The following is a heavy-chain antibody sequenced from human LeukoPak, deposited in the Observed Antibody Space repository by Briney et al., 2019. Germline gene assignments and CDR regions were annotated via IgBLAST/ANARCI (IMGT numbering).Heavy chain of an antibody. Sequence: GESLKISCKGSGYSFTSYWIGWVRQMPGKGLEWMGIIYPGDSDTRYSPSFQGQVTISADKSISTAYLQWSSLKASDTAIYYCARLEIPDIVVVQKDSTPYYFAYWGQGTLVTVSS. CDR1: GYSFTSYW. D-gene: IGHD2-2*01. V-gene: IGHV5-51*03. J-gene: IGHJ4*02. CDR3: ARLEIPDIVVVQKDSTPYYFAY. CDR2: IYPGDSDT.